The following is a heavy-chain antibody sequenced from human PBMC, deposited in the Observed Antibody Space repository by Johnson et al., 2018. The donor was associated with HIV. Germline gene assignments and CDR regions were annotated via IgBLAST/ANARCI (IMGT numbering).Heavy chain of an antibody. Sequence: VQLVESGGGVVQPGGSLRLSCAASGFTFSSYGMHWVRQAPGKGLEWVSLISWDGGSTYYADSVKGRFTISRDNSKNSLYLQMNSLRAEDTALYYCARQQQLTHDAFDIWGQGTMVTVSS. J-gene: IGHJ3*02. CDR3: ARQQQLTHDAFDI. CDR2: ISWDGGST. CDR1: GFTFSSYG. D-gene: IGHD6-13*01. V-gene: IGHV3-43D*04.